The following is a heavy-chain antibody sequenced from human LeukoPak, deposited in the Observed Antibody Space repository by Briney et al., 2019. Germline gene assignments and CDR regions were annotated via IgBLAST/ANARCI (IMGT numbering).Heavy chain of an antibody. CDR2: VNQDGSEK. Sequence: GGSLRLSCAASGFTFSNFWMSCVRQAPGKGLEWVAKVNQDGSEKYYVDSVKGRFTISRDNAKNSLYLQMNSLRAEDTAVYYCARGYGSRTYHFDYWGQGTLVTVSS. V-gene: IGHV3-7*01. D-gene: IGHD3-10*01. J-gene: IGHJ4*02. CDR1: GFTFSNFW. CDR3: ARGYGSRTYHFDY.